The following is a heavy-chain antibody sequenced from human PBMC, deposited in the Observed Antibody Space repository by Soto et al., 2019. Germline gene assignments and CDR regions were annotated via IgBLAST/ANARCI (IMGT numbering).Heavy chain of an antibody. D-gene: IGHD1-7*01. Sequence: QVQLVQSGAEVKKPGSSVKVSCKASGDTFSSFAISWVRQAPGQGLEWMGGIIPIFRTPKYAQKFQGRVTMTADEPTTTAYMELSSLRSADTAVYYCARDKDREELGGNYYYALDAWGQGTTVIVSS. CDR2: IIPIFRTP. J-gene: IGHJ6*02. CDR3: ARDKDREELGGNYYYALDA. V-gene: IGHV1-69*12. CDR1: GDTFSSFA.